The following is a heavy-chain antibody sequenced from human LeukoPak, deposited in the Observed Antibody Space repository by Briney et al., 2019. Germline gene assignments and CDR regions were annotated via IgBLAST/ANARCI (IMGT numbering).Heavy chain of an antibody. CDR1: RFTFSGYA. Sequence: GGSLRLSCAASRFTFSGYAMSWVRQAPGKGLEWVSSISGSDGRTNYADSVKGRFTISRDNSKNTLYLQMNSLRAEDTAVYYCAKEDFYESSGYPPFDYWGQGTLVTISS. J-gene: IGHJ4*02. CDR2: ISGSDGRT. V-gene: IGHV3-23*01. CDR3: AKEDFYESSGYPPFDY. D-gene: IGHD3-22*01.